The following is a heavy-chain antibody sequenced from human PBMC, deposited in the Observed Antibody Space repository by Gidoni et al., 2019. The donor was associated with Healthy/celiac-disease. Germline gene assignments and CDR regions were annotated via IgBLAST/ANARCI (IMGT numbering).Heavy chain of an antibody. J-gene: IGHJ4*02. D-gene: IGHD3-3*01. Sequence: QVQLVQSGAEVKKPGASVKVSCKASGYTFTGYYMHWVRQAPGQGLEWMGWINPTSGGTNYAQKFQGRVTMTRDTSISTAYMELSRLRSDDTAVYYCARGVGKLVRQPKPGFGPHDYWGQGTLVTVSS. CDR3: ARGVGKLVRQPKPGFGPHDY. CDR2: INPTSGGT. V-gene: IGHV1-2*02. CDR1: GYTFTGYY.